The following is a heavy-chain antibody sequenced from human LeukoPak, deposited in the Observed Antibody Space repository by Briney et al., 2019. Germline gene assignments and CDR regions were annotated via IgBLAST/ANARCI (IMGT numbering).Heavy chain of an antibody. J-gene: IGHJ4*02. D-gene: IGHD6-13*01. CDR3: ARGGGSSWYSQLAY. V-gene: IGHV3-23*01. CDR2: ISGSGGST. CDR1: GFTFSSYA. Sequence: GGSLRLSCAASGFTFSSYAMSWVRQAPGKGLEWVSAISGSGGSTYYADSVKGRFTISRDNSKNTLYLQMGSLRAEDMAVYYCARGGGSSWYSQLAYWGQGTLVTVSS.